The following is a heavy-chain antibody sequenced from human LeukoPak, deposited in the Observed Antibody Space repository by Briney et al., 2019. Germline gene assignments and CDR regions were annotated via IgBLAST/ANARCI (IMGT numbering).Heavy chain of an antibody. V-gene: IGHV4-34*01. CDR3: ARGRIGSGWYNYYYYGMDV. Sequence: PSETLSLTCAVYGGSFSGYYWRWIRHPPGKGLEWIGELNHSGSTNYNPSLKSRVTISVDTSKNQFSLKLSSVTAADTAVYYCARGRIGSGWYNYYYYGMDVWGQGTTVTVSS. CDR2: LNHSGST. J-gene: IGHJ6*02. D-gene: IGHD6-19*01. CDR1: GGSFSGYY.